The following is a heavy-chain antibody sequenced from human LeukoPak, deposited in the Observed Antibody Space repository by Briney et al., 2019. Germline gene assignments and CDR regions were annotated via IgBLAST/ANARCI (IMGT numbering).Heavy chain of an antibody. CDR2: INHSGST. CDR3: ARTREYYYGMDV. J-gene: IGHJ6*04. V-gene: IGHV4-34*01. Sequence: KSSETLSLTCAVYGGSFSGYYWSWIRQPPGKGLEWIGGINHSGSTNYNPSLKSRVTISVDTSKNQFSLKLSSVTAADTAVYYCARTREYYYGMDVWGKGTTVTVSS. CDR1: GGSFSGYY.